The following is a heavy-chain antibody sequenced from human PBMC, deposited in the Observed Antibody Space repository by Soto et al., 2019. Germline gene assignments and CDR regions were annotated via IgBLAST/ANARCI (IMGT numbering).Heavy chain of an antibody. V-gene: IGHV3-74*03. Sequence: EVRLVESGGALVPPGGSLRLTCAASGFTFSGHWMHWVRRAPGKGLVWVSHIDTDGSTGGTSYADSVKGRFTVSRDDSNDRLYLQMNDLRVEVTAVYYCARGRGTYYADSWGQGTLVTVSS. CDR2: IDTDGSTGGT. D-gene: IGHD1-26*01. CDR1: GFTFSGHW. CDR3: ARGRGTYYADS. J-gene: IGHJ4*02.